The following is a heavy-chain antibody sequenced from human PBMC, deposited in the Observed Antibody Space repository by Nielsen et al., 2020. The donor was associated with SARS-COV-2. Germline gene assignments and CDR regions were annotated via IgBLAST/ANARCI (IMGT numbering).Heavy chain of an antibody. Sequence: GGSLRLSCAASGFTFSSYWMSWVRQAPGKGLAWVANIKQDGSEKYYVDSVKGRFTISRDNAKKSLYLQMNSLRAEDTAVYYCARFTEIYGMDVWGQGTTVTVSS. CDR3: ARFTEIYGMDV. CDR2: IKQDGSEK. V-gene: IGHV3-7*01. CDR1: GFTFSSYW. J-gene: IGHJ6*02.